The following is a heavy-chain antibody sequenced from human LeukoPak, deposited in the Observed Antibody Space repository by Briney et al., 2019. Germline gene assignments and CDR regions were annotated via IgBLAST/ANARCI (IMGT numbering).Heavy chain of an antibody. V-gene: IGHV3-NL1*01. J-gene: IGHJ4*02. CDR3: AMRGDFWSGPFDY. Sequence: PGGSLRLSCAASGFTFSSYGMHWVRQAPGKGLEWVSVIYSGGSTYYADSVKGRFTISRDNSKNTLYLQMNSLRAEDTAVYYCAMRGDFWSGPFDYWGQGTLVTVSS. CDR1: GFTFSSYG. CDR2: IYSGGST. D-gene: IGHD3-3*01.